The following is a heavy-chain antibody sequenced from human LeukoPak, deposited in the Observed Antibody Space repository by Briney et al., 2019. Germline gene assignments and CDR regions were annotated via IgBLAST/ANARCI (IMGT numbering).Heavy chain of an antibody. CDR1: GFTFTDYY. CDR3: AKMARPLDY. CDR2: ISPNGLDI. V-gene: IGHV3-11*04. D-gene: IGHD2-8*01. Sequence: GGSLRLSCAASGFTFTDYYMSWIRQAPGKGLEYLSYISPNGLDIAYTDSVQGRFTISRDNADNSLHLQMNSLRAEDTAVYYCAKMARPLDYWGLGTLVTVSS. J-gene: IGHJ4*02.